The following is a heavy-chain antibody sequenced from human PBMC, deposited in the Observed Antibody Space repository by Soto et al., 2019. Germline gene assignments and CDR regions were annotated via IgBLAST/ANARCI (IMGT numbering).Heavy chain of an antibody. CDR2: INHSGST. D-gene: IGHD2-15*01. Sequence: SETLSLTCAFYGGSFIGYYWSWIRQPPGKGLEWIGEINHSGSTNYNPSLKSRVTISVDTSKNQFSLKLSSVTAADTAVYYCARGRARYCSGGSCYYSHWGQGTLVTVSS. CDR1: GGSFIGYY. CDR3: ARGRARYCSGGSCYYSH. V-gene: IGHV4-34*01. J-gene: IGHJ4*02.